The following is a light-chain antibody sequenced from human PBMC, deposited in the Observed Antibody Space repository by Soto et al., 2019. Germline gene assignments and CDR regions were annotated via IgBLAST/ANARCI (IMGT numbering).Light chain of an antibody. Sequence: DVVITQSPLSLPFTLLHPSSISCRSNQSLVHSDGIAYFSWFQQRPGRSPRRLIYKVSNRDSGVPARFSGSGSGTDFALKISRVEAEDVGVYYCMQGTHWPITFGQGTRLEIK. CDR2: KVS. V-gene: IGKV2-30*02. CDR1: QSLVHSDGIAY. CDR3: MQGTHWPIT. J-gene: IGKJ5*01.